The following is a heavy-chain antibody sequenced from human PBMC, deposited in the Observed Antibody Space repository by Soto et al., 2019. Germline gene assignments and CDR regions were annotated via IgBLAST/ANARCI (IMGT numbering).Heavy chain of an antibody. V-gene: IGHV3-23*01. CDR1: GFTFSNYV. D-gene: IGHD4-17*01. CDR3: AKEAYGDYINYYYYYGMDV. CDR2: ISGSGGST. Sequence: EVQLLESGGGLVQPGGSLRLSCAASGFTFSNYVMSWVRQAPGKGLAWVSSISGSGGSTFYADSVKGRFTISRDNSKNTLYLQMNNLRAEDTAIYYCAKEAYGDYINYYYYYGMDVWGQGTTVTVSS. J-gene: IGHJ6*02.